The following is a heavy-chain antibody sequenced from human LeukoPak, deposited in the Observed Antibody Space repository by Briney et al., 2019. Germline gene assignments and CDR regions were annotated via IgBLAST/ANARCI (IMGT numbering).Heavy chain of an antibody. D-gene: IGHD5-12*01. CDR3: ARGIGYSGFIH. CDR1: GFTFSNYW. V-gene: IGHV3-7*04. J-gene: IGHJ4*02. CDR2: IKQDGSEK. Sequence: GGSQRLSCGAPGFTFSNYWMSWVRQTPGKGLEWVANIKQDGSEKYYVDSVKGRFTISRDNAKNSLYLQMNSLRAEDTAVYYCARGIGYSGFIHWGQGTLVTVSS.